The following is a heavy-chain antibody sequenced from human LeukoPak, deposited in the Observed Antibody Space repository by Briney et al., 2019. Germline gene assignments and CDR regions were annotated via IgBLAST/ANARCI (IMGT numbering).Heavy chain of an antibody. CDR1: GYTFNGYW. D-gene: IGHD4-17*01. J-gene: IGHJ4*02. Sequence: GESLKISCKGSGYTFNGYWIGWVRQKPGKGLEWMGIIYPGDSDTRYSPSFQGQVTISADKSISTVYLQWDSLKASDTAMYYCARQAYGDYYFDYWGQGTLVTVSS. CDR2: IYPGDSDT. V-gene: IGHV5-51*01. CDR3: ARQAYGDYYFDY.